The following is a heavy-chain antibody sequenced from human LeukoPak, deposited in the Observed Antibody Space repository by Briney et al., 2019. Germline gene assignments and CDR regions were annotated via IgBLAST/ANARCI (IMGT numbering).Heavy chain of an antibody. D-gene: IGHD3-9*01. V-gene: IGHV1-69*13. CDR3: ARDRYDILTGYRY. CDR1: GGTFSSYA. CDR2: IIPIFGTA. J-gene: IGHJ4*02. Sequence: SVKVSCTASGGTFSSYAISWVRQAPGQGLEWMGGIIPIFGTANYAQKFQGRVTITADESTSTAYMELSSLRSEDTAVYYCARDRYDILTGYRYWGQGTLVTVSS.